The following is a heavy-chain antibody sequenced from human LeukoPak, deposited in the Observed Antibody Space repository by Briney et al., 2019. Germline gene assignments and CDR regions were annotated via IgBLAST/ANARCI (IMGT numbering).Heavy chain of an antibody. D-gene: IGHD4-17*01. Sequence: ASVKVSCKASGYTFTGYYMHWVRQAPGQGLEWMGRINPNSGGSNYAQKFQGRVTMTRDTSTSTVYMELSSLRSEDTAVYYCARAPDDYGDLNWFDPWGQGTLVTVSS. CDR1: GYTFTGYY. V-gene: IGHV1-2*06. CDR3: ARAPDDYGDLNWFDP. J-gene: IGHJ5*02. CDR2: INPNSGGS.